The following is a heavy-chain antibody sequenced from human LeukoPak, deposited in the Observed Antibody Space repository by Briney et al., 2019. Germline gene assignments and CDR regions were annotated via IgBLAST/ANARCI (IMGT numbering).Heavy chain of an antibody. CDR2: IYYSGST. Sequence: PSETLSLTCTVSGGSISSYYWSWIRQPPGKGLEWIGYIYYSGSTNYNPSLKSRVTISVDTSKNQFSLKLSSVTAADTAVYYCASFTRGDYGSTFDPWGQGTLVTVSS. J-gene: IGHJ5*02. V-gene: IGHV4-59*01. D-gene: IGHD4-17*01. CDR3: ASFTRGDYGSTFDP. CDR1: GGSISSYY.